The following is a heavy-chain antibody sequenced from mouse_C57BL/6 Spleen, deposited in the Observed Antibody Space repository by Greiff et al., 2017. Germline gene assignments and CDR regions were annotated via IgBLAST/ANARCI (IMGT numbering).Heavy chain of an antibody. Sequence: QVQLQQPGAELVMPGASVKLSCKASGYTFTSYWMHWVKQRPGQGLEWIGEIDPSDSYTNYNQKFKGKSTLTVDKSSSTAYMQLSSLTSEDSAVYYCAREGVTRYYFDYWGQGTTLTVSS. CDR1: GYTFTSYW. CDR2: IDPSDSYT. J-gene: IGHJ2*01. CDR3: AREGVTRYYFDY. D-gene: IGHD2-1*01. V-gene: IGHV1-69*01.